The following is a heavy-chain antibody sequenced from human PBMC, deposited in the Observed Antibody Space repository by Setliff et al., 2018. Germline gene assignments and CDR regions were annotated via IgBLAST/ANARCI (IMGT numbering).Heavy chain of an antibody. CDR2: IYYSGST. Sequence: PSETLSLTCTVSGGSISGSGYYWGWIRQPPGKGLEWTGTIYYSGSTYYNPSLKGRVTISIDTPKSQFSLKLSSVTAADTAVYHCARGKTFFGAFIRAFDIWGQGRMVTVSS. CDR1: GGSISGSGYY. V-gene: IGHV4-39*07. J-gene: IGHJ3*02. D-gene: IGHD3-3*01. CDR3: ARGKTFFGAFIRAFDI.